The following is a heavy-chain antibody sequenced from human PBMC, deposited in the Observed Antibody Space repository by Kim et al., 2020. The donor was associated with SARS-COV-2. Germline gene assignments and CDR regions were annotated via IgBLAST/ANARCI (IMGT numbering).Heavy chain of an antibody. Sequence: YVKCRFTISRHNSKNTLYLQRNSLRAEDTAVYYCAREHDSSGWYRGYFDLWGRGTLVTVSS. D-gene: IGHD6-19*01. CDR3: AREHDSSGWYRGYFDL. J-gene: IGHJ2*01. V-gene: IGHV3-53*04.